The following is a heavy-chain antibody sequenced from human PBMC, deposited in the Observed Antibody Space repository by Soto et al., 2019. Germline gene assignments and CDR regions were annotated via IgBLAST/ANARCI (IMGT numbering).Heavy chain of an antibody. CDR3: ARLYYYDSSGYDGYYYYGMDV. CDR1: GGTFSSYA. V-gene: IGHV1-69*01. D-gene: IGHD3-22*01. J-gene: IGHJ6*02. CDR2: IIPIFGTA. Sequence: QVQLVQSGAEVKKPGSSVKVSCKASGGTFSSYAISWVRQAPGQGLEWMGGIIPIFGTANYAQKFQGRVTITADESTSTAYRELSSLRSEDTAVYYCARLYYYDSSGYDGYYYYGMDVWGQGTTVTVSS.